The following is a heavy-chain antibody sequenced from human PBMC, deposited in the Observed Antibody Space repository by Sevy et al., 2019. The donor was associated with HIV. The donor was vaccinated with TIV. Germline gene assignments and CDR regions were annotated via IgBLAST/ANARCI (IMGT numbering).Heavy chain of an antibody. CDR3: ARLPVLDSSGYYYILGYFDY. CDR1: GGSISSSSYY. Sequence: SETLSLTCTVSGGSISSSSYYWGWIRQPPGKGLEWIGSIYYSGITYYNPSLKSRVTISVDTSKNQFSLKLSSVTAADTAVYYCARLPVLDSSGYYYILGYFDYWGQGTLVTVSS. V-gene: IGHV4-39*01. J-gene: IGHJ4*02. CDR2: IYYSGIT. D-gene: IGHD3-22*01.